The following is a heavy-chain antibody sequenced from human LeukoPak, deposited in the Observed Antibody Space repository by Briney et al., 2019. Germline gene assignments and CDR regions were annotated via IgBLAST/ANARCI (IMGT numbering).Heavy chain of an antibody. CDR1: GFTFSSYS. V-gene: IGHV3-21*05. CDR2: ISSSSSFI. CDR3: AKDTRGIVVAPAFDY. D-gene: IGHD3-22*01. J-gene: IGHJ4*02. Sequence: PGGSLRLSCAASGFTFSSYSMNWVRQAPGKGLEWVSYISSSSSFIYYADSVKGRFTISRDNAKNSLYLQMNSLRAEDTALYYCAKDTRGIVVAPAFDYWGQGTLVTVSS.